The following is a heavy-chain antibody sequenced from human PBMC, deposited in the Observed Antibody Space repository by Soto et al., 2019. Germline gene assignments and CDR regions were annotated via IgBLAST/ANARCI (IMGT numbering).Heavy chain of an antibody. V-gene: IGHV1-3*01. CDR1: GYTFTSYA. J-gene: IGHJ4*02. CDR2: INAGNGNT. D-gene: IGHD3-16*02. CDR3: ARAYVLSETPFDY. Sequence: ASVKVSCKASGYTFTSYAMHWVRQAPGQRLEWMGWINAGNGNTKYSQKFQGRVTITRDTSASTAYMELSSLRSEDTAVYYCARAYVLSETPFDYWGQGTLVTVSS.